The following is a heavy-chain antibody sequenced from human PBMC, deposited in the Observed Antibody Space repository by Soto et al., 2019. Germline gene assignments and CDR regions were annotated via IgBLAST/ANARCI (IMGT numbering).Heavy chain of an antibody. CDR2: FDPEDGET. V-gene: IGHV1-24*01. J-gene: IGHJ4*02. D-gene: IGHD3-22*01. CDR3: ATASYYYDSSGYYYFDY. Sequence: ASVKVSCKVSGYTLTELSMHWVRQAPGKGLEWMGGFDPEDGETIYAQKFQGRVTMTEDTSTDTAYMELSSLRSEDTAGYYCATASYYYDSSGYYYFDYWGQGTLVTVSS. CDR1: GYTLTELS.